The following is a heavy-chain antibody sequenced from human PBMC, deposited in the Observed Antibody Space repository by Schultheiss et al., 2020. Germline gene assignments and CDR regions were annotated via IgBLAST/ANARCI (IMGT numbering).Heavy chain of an antibody. V-gene: IGHV3-48*02. J-gene: IGHJ3*02. Sequence: GESLKISCAASGFTFSSYSMNWVRQAPGKGLEWVSYISSSGSTIYYADSVKGRFTISRDNAKKSLYLQMNSLRDEDTAVYYCARENHYDILTGYSGAASDIWGQGTMVTVSS. D-gene: IGHD3-9*01. CDR3: ARENHYDILTGYSGAASDI. CDR2: ISSSGSTI. CDR1: GFTFSSYS.